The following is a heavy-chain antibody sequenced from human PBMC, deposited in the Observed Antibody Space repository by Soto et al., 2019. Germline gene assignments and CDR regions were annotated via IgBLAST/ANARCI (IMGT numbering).Heavy chain of an antibody. CDR3: ARGSGGNTDYWYFDL. CDR2: ISAYNGNT. V-gene: IGHV1-18*01. D-gene: IGHD2-15*01. J-gene: IGHJ2*01. CDR1: GYTFTSYG. Sequence: ASVKVSCTASGYTFTSYGISWVRQAPGQGLEWMGWISAYNGNTNYAQKLQGRVTMTTDTSTSTAYMELRSLRSDDTAVYYCARGSGGNTDYWYFDLWGRGTLVTVSS.